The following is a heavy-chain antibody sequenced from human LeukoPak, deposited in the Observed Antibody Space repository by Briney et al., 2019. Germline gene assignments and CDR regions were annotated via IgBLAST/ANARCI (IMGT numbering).Heavy chain of an antibody. CDR3: AASGFYYYYGMDV. Sequence: PGGSLRLSCAASGFTFSTHWMHWVRQAPGKGLVWVSRIDNDGTSTTYADSVKGRFTISRDNAKNTVFLQMNSLRAEDTAVYYCAASGFYYYYGMDVWGQETTVTVSS. D-gene: IGHD1-14*01. CDR2: IDNDGTST. J-gene: IGHJ6*02. V-gene: IGHV3-74*01. CDR1: GFTFSTHW.